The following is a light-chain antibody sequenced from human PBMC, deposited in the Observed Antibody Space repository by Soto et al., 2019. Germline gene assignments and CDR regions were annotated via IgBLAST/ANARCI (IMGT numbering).Light chain of an antibody. CDR1: SSDVGGYNY. CDR2: DVS. J-gene: IGLJ1*01. Sequence: QSAVTQPASVSGPPGQSITVSCTGTSSDVGGYNYVSWYQQHPGKAPKLMIYDVSNRPSGVSNRFSGSKSGNTASLTISGLQAEDEADYYCSSYTSSSTLYVFGTGTKVTVL. V-gene: IGLV2-14*01. CDR3: SSYTSSSTLYV.